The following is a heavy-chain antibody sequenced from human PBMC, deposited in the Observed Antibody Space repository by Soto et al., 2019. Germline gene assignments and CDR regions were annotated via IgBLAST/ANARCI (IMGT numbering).Heavy chain of an antibody. V-gene: IGHV4-30-4*01. CDR3: ARDAGAEYFPH. CDR1: GGSISSGDYY. CDR2: IYYSGST. J-gene: IGHJ1*01. Sequence: SETLSLTCTVSGGSISSGDYYWSWIRQPPGKGLEWIGYIYYSGSTYYNPSLKSRVTISVDTSKNQFSLKLSSVTAADTAVYYCARDAGAEYFPHWGQGTLVTVS.